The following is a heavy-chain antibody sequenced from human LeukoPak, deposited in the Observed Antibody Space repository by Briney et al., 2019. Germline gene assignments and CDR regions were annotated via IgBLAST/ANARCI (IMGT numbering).Heavy chain of an antibody. CDR3: ARELTSLRTATNDAFDI. J-gene: IGHJ3*02. CDR2: IYRSGHT. V-gene: IGHV4-38-2*02. D-gene: IGHD4-17*01. CDR1: GYSISSGYF. Sequence: PSETLSLTCTVSGYSISSGYFWGWIRQPPGRGLEWIGNIYRSGHTYYNPSLKSRVTISVDRSKNQFSLKLSSVTAADTAVYYCARELTSLRTATNDAFDIWGQGTMVTVSS.